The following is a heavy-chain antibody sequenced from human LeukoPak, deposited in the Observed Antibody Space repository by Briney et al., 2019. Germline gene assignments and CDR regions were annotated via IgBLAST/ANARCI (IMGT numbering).Heavy chain of an antibody. Sequence: GGSLRLSCAASGFTFSNFALIWVRQAPGKGLEWVSSISGSGGVTFYADSVRGRFTVSRDNYGNVHFLGMTSLRAEDTALYYCAKGSSGYYGGFDSWGQGTHVTVSA. CDR3: AKGSSGYYGGFDS. CDR1: GFTFSNFA. J-gene: IGHJ4*02. V-gene: IGHV3-23*01. CDR2: ISGSGGVT. D-gene: IGHD6-25*01.